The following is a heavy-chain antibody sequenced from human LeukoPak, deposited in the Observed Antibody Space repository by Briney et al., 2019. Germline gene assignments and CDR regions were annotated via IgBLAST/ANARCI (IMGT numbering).Heavy chain of an antibody. CDR1: GFIVCSKY. CDR3: ARAGPIDY. Sequence: GGSLRLSCAASGFIVCSKYMSWVRQAPGKGLEWVSVIYSGGSTYYAASVEGRFTISRGNSKNTVYLQMNSLRVEDTAVYYCARAGPIDYWGQGTLVTVSS. J-gene: IGHJ4*02. CDR2: IYSGGST. V-gene: IGHV3-53*01.